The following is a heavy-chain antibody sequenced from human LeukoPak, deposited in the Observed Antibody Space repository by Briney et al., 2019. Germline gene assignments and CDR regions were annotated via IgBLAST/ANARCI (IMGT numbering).Heavy chain of an antibody. J-gene: IGHJ4*01. CDR1: GFTFSNYA. CDR2: ISNSGGTT. D-gene: IGHD6-13*01. CDR3: AKAVGFSSSWLFDY. Sequence: GGSLRLSCAASGFTFSNYAMSWVRQAPGKGLEWVSSISNSGGTTDYADSVKGRFSISRDNSMNTLYLQMNSLRVEDTAVYYCAKAVGFSSSWLFDYWGQGTLVTVSS. V-gene: IGHV3-23*01.